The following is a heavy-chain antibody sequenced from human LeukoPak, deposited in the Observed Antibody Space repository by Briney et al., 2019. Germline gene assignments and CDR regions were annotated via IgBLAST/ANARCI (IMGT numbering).Heavy chain of an antibody. CDR3: TREREWELRHDYYYYGMDV. J-gene: IGHJ6*02. Sequence: GRSLRLSCTASGFTFGDYAMSWVRQAPGKGLEWVGFIRSKAYGGTTEYAASVKGRFTISRDDSESIAYLQMNSLKTEDTAVYYCTREREWELRHDYYYYGMDVWGQGTTVTVSS. CDR1: GFTFGDYA. D-gene: IGHD1-26*01. CDR2: IRSKAYGGTT. V-gene: IGHV3-49*04.